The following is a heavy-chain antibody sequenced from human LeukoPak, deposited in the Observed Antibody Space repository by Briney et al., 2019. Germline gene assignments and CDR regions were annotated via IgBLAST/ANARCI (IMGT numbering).Heavy chain of an antibody. J-gene: IGHJ4*02. CDR1: GYIFTSYW. D-gene: IGHD6-19*01. V-gene: IGHV5-51*01. CDR2: IYPGDSDT. Sequence: GGALQSSCKGAGYIFTSYWIVGGRQMPGKGREWVGIIYPGDSDTRYSPSLEGEVTISADKSISTASLQWSSLKASHTAMYFCARPPQGSSRSKGFDYWGQGTLVTVSS. CDR3: ARPPQGSSRSKGFDY.